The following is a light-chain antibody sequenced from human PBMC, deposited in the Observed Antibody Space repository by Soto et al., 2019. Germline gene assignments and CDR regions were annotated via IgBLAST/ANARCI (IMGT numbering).Light chain of an antibody. J-gene: IGLJ3*02. CDR1: TSDVGAYNY. Sequence: QSVLTQPASVSGSSGQSVSISCTGSTSDVGAYNYVAWYQHKPGKAPRLLIYEVDHRPSGISPRFSGSKSGNTASLTISGLQTDDEADCYCSSYTVINTAVFGGGTKVTVL. CDR2: EVD. CDR3: SSYTVINTAV. V-gene: IGLV2-14*01.